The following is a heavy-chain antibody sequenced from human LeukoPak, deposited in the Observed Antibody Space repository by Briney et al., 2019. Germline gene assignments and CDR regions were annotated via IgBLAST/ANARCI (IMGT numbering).Heavy chain of an antibody. CDR2: VYYSGTT. Sequence: SETLSLTCTVSGGSIRNYYWSWIRQPQGKGLEWIGYVYYSGTTNYNPSLESRVTISVDTSKNQFSLKLSSVTAADTAVYYCARDRREYSSSSGAAFDYWGQGTLVTVSS. J-gene: IGHJ4*02. CDR3: ARDRREYSSSSGAAFDY. CDR1: GGSIRNYY. D-gene: IGHD6-6*01. V-gene: IGHV4-59*01.